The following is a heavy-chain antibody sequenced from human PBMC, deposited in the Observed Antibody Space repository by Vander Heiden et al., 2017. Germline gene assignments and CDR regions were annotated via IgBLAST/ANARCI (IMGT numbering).Heavy chain of an antibody. CDR1: GFTVSTNH. J-gene: IGHJ4*02. CDR2: IYSGGST. D-gene: IGHD6-13*01. Sequence: EVQLVDSGGGLIQPGGSLRLSCAASGFTVSTNHKRGVRHAPGKALEWVSLIYSGGSTYYADSVKGRFTISRDNSKNTVYLQMNSLRADDTAVDYCARGGELAAGHGGQGTRVTVSS. V-gene: IGHV3-53*01. CDR3: ARGGELAAGH.